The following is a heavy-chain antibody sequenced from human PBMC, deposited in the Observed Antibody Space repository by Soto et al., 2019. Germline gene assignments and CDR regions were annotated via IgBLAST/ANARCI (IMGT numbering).Heavy chain of an antibody. CDR3: AKKLGPVDGRKEPLDY. Sequence: GGSLRPSCAASGFTFTSHSMYWVRQAPGKGLEWVSSISSRSANTYYADSVKGRFTISRDKSKNTLYLQMNSLRADDTAVYYCAKKLGPVDGRKEPLDYWGQETLVTVSS. CDR2: ISSRSANT. J-gene: IGHJ4*02. CDR1: GFTFTSHS. V-gene: IGHV3-21*04. D-gene: IGHD1-26*01.